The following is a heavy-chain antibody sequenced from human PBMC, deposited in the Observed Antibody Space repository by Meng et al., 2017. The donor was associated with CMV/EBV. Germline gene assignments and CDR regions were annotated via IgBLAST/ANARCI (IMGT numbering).Heavy chain of an antibody. CDR3: ARVQVRGEMATPAGY. J-gene: IGHJ4*02. CDR1: GYTFTGYY. Sequence: ARVVRSGAEVKKPGATVKVSCKASGYTFTGYYMHWVRQAPGQGLEWMGWINPNSGGTNYAQKFQGRVTMTRDTSISTAYMELSRLRSDDTAVYYCARVQVRGEMATPAGYWGQGTLVTVSS. CDR2: INPNSGGT. D-gene: IGHD5-24*01. V-gene: IGHV1-2*02.